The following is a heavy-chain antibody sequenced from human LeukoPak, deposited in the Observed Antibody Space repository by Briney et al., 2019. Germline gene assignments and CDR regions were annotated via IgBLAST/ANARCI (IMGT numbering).Heavy chain of an antibody. V-gene: IGHV5-51*01. J-gene: IGHJ4*02. CDR1: GYSFTSYW. Sequence: GESLKISCKGSGYSFTSYWIGWVRQMPGKGLEWMGIIYPGDSDTRYSPSFQGQVTISADKSISTAYLQWSSLKASDTAMYYCARMYYDFWSGYTTRATTFDYWGQGTLVTVSS. D-gene: IGHD3-3*01. CDR2: IYPGDSDT. CDR3: ARMYYDFWSGYTTRATTFDY.